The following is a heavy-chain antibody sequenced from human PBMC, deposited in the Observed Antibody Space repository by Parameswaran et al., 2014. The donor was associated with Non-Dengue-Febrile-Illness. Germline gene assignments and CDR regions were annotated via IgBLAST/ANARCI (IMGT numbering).Heavy chain of an antibody. D-gene: IGHD6-19*01. CDR3: ARDAPSSGRLDY. CDR2: ISPNSGGT. J-gene: IGHJ4*02. V-gene: IGHV1-2*02. Sequence: VRQAPGQGLEWMGWISPNSGGTNYAQKFQGRVTMTRDTSISTAYMELSRLRSDDTAVYYCARDAPSSGRLDYWGQGTLVTVSS.